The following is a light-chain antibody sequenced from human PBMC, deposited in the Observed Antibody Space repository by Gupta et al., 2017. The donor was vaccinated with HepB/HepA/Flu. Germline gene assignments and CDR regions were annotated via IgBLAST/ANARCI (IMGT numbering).Light chain of an antibody. CDR1: SLKKYY. CDR2: GEN. V-gene: IGLV3-19*01. J-gene: IGLJ1*01. CDR3: NSRDISGDHLV. Sequence: SSELTQDPAVSVALGQSIRITCQGDSLKKYYASWYQQKPGQAPALVMFGENSRPSGIPDRCSVSSSGNTASLTITGAQAEDEADYFWNSRDISGDHLVFGSGTRLNVL.